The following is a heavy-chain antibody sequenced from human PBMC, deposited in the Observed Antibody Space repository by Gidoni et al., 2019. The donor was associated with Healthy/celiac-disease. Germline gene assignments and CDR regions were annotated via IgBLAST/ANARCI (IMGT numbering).Heavy chain of an antibody. J-gene: IGHJ4*02. CDR3: AKDPDYYDSSGYYYYFDY. CDR1: GITVSSKD. CDR2: ISGSGGST. V-gene: IGHV3-23*01. Sequence: EVQLLESGGGWVQHGGSLRRSCAAPGITVSSKDMSWVRQAPGKGVECVSAISGSGGSTYYADSVKGRFTISRDNSKNTLYLQMNSLRAEDTAVYYCAKDPDYYDSSGYYYYFDYWGQGTLVTVSS. D-gene: IGHD3-22*01.